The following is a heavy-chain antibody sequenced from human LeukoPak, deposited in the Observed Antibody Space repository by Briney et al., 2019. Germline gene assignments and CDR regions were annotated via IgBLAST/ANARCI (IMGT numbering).Heavy chain of an antibody. Sequence: ASVKVSCKASGYTFTSYGISWVRQAPGQGLEWMGWISAYNGNTNYAQKLQGRVTMTTDTSTSTAYMELRSLRSDDTAVYYCARYMRAGRYSGYDIDYWGQGTLVTVSS. CDR3: ARYMRAGRYSGYDIDY. J-gene: IGHJ4*02. CDR2: ISAYNGNT. CDR1: GYTFTSYG. V-gene: IGHV1-18*01. D-gene: IGHD5-12*01.